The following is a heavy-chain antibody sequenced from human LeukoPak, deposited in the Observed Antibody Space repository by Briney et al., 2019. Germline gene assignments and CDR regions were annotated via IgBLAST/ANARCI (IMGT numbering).Heavy chain of an antibody. CDR2: ISSSGNTI. CDR1: GFTFSTYW. V-gene: IGHV3-48*04. J-gene: IGHJ4*02. Sequence: GGSLRLSCAASGFTFSTYWMSWVRQPPGKGLEWVSYISSSGNTIYYADSVKGRFAISRDNAKNSLYLQMNSLRAEDTAVYYCAQIYTYGSSQFDYWGQGTLVTVSS. CDR3: AQIYTYGSSQFDY. D-gene: IGHD5-18*01.